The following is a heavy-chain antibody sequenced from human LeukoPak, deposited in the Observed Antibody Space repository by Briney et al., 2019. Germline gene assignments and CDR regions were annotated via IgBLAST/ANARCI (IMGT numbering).Heavy chain of an antibody. Sequence: ASVKVSCKASGYTFTSYGISWVRQAPGQGLEWMGWISAYNGNTNYAQKLQGRVTMATDTSTSTAYMELRSLRSDDTAVYYCARVWRGVATIYFDYWGQGTLVTVSS. D-gene: IGHD5-12*01. V-gene: IGHV1-18*01. CDR1: GYTFTSYG. J-gene: IGHJ4*02. CDR3: ARVWRGVATIYFDY. CDR2: ISAYNGNT.